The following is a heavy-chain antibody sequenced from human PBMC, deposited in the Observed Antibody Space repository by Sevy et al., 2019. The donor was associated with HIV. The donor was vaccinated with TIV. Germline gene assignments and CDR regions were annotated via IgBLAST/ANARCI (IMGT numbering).Heavy chain of an antibody. J-gene: IGHJ4*02. D-gene: IGHD1-20*01. CDR3: GRVGFNWNDVDY. V-gene: IGHV4-59*01. Sequence: SETLSLTCSVSGGSMNIYYWSWIRQPPGKRLEWIGFTYYSGTNNYNPSLKSRVTISIDTSKNQFSLKLSSVTAADTAVYYCGRVGFNWNDVDYWGQGILVTVSS. CDR1: GGSMNIYY. CDR2: TYYSGTN.